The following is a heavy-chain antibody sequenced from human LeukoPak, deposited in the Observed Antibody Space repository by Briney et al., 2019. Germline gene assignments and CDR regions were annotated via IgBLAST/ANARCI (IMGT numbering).Heavy chain of an antibody. V-gene: IGHV4-4*07. Sequence: SETLSLTFTVSGASISSYYWSWIRQPAGKGLEWIGRIYTSGITTYNPSLKSRVTISLDMSKNQISLNLNSVTAADTAVYYCARGLWDNGDRFEYWGPGTLVTVSS. J-gene: IGHJ4*02. CDR1: GASISSYY. CDR2: IYTSGIT. D-gene: IGHD4-17*01. CDR3: ARGLWDNGDRFEY.